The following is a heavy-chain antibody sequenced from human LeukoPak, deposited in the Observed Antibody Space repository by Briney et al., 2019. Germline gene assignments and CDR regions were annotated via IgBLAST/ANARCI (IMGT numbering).Heavy chain of an antibody. D-gene: IGHD3-10*01. CDR1: GFTFSSYG. CDR2: IWYDGSNK. J-gene: IGHJ3*02. CDR3: AREAMVRGVPDAFDI. Sequence: GGSLRLSCAASGFTFSSYGMHWVRQAPGKGLEWVAVIWYDGSNKYYADSVKGRFTISRDNSKNTLYLQMNSLRAEDTAVYYCAREAMVRGVPDAFDIWGQGTVVTVSS. V-gene: IGHV3-33*01.